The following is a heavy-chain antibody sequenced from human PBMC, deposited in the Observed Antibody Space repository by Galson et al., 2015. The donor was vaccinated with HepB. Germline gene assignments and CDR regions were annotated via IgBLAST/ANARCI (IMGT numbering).Heavy chain of an antibody. J-gene: IGHJ4*02. CDR1: GFSLSTSGVG. D-gene: IGHD6-13*01. CDR3: AHRRVAAESFDY. CDR2: ISWGNNE. V-gene: IGHV2-5*02. Sequence: PALVKPTPTLTLTCTFSGFSLSTSGVGVAWIRQPPGEALEWLALISWGNNERYSPSLKSRLTITKDTSKNQVVLTMTNMDPVDTATYYCAHRRVAAESFDYWGQGTLVTVSS.